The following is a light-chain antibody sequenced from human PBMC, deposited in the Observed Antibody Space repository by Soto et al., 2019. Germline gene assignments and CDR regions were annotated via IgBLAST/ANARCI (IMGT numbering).Light chain of an antibody. V-gene: IGKV3-20*01. Sequence: EIVLTQSPGTLSLSPGERATLSCRASQSVGSSYLARYQQKPGQAPRLLIYGTSTRATGIPDRFSGSGSGTDFTLTISRLEPEDFAVYYCQQYCSSPALAFGGGTKVEIK. J-gene: IGKJ4*01. CDR2: GTS. CDR3: QQYCSSPALA. CDR1: QSVGSSY.